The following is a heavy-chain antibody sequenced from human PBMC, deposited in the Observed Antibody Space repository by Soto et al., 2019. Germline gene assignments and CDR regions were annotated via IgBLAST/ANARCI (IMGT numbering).Heavy chain of an antibody. CDR2: IYPGDSET. Sequence: PGESLKISCQGFGYSFSNFWIGWVRQMPGKGLEWIGIIYPGDSETRYSPSFQGQVTISADKSIGSAYLQWSSLKASDSAIYYCARRPPHGSGRWHLDYWGPGTLVTVSS. D-gene: IGHD3-10*01. CDR1: GYSFSNFW. J-gene: IGHJ4*02. CDR3: ARRPPHGSGRWHLDY. V-gene: IGHV5-51*01.